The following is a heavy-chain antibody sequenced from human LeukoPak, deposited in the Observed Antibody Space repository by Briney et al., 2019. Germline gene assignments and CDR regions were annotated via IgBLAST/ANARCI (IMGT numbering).Heavy chain of an antibody. D-gene: IGHD6-13*01. J-gene: IGHJ4*02. CDR1: GFSLSTSGMC. CDR3: TRMPAAIGLAFDY. Sequence: SGPALVKPTQTLTLTCTFSGFSLSTSGMCVSWIRQPSGKALEWLARIDWDDDKYYSTSLKTRLTISKDTSKNQVVLTMTNMDPVDTATYYCTRMPAAIGLAFDYWGQGTLVTVAS. V-gene: IGHV2-70*11. CDR2: IDWDDDK.